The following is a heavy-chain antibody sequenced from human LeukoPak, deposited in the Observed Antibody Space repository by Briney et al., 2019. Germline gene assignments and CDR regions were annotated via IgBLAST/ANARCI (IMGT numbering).Heavy chain of an antibody. V-gene: IGHV3-30*04. D-gene: IGHD3-10*01. Sequence: PGGSLRLSCVVSGFTFSSYAMHWVRQAPGKGLEWVAVISYDGSNKYSADSVKGRFTISRDNSKNTLYLQMNSLRAEDTAVYYCAKADHPGIHGYWGQGTLVTVSS. J-gene: IGHJ4*02. CDR3: AKADHPGIHGY. CDR2: ISYDGSNK. CDR1: GFTFSSYA.